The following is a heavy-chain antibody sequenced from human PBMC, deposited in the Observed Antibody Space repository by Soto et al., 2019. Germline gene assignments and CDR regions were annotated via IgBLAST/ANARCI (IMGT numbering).Heavy chain of an antibody. CDR1: GFTFNTFA. D-gene: IGHD1-1*01. V-gene: IGHV3-23*01. CDR3: AKDRPNDFGTTAPWGDWFDP. J-gene: IGHJ5*02. CDR2: IGGTGGIT. Sequence: GGSLRLSCAASGFTFNTFAMTWVRQAPGKGLEWVSTIGGTGGITFYADSVKGRFTISRDNSKNTLYLQMNSLRAEDTALYYCAKDRPNDFGTTAPWGDWFDPWGQGTLVTVSS.